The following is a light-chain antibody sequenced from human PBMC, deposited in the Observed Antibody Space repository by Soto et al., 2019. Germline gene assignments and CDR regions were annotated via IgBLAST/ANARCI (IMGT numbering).Light chain of an antibody. V-gene: IGKV1-5*01. CDR2: DAS. J-gene: IGKJ1*01. CDR1: QTIRRW. Sequence: DIEMTQSPSTLSASVGDRVTITCRASQTIRRWLDCYEQRPGKAPNVLIYDASTLESGVPARFSGSRSETQFSLTISSLQPEDSAWYYCQHYNSDPWTFGEGTKVEVK. CDR3: QHYNSDPWT.